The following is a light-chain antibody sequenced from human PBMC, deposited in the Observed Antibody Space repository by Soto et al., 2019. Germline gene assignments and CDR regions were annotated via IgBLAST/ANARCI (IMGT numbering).Light chain of an antibody. CDR3: CSYAGGSSYV. J-gene: IGLJ1*01. CDR2: EGN. V-gene: IGLV2-23*01. CDR1: SSDVGNYNL. Sequence: QPASVSGSPGQSITISCTGTSSDVGNYNLVSWYQQHPGKAPKLMIYEGNKRPSGVSNRFSGSKSGNTASLTISGLQSEDEADYYCCSYAGGSSYVFGTGTKLTVL.